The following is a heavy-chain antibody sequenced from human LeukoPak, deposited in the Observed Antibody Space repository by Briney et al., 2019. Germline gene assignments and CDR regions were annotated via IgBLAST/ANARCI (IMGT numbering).Heavy chain of an antibody. V-gene: IGHV3-53*01. CDR3: ARGSCSNIRCHDAFDI. CDR2: IYSGGDT. Sequence: GGSLRLSCAASGFTFSSYGMTWVRQAPGKGLECVSIIYSGGDTYYTDSVKGRFSVSRDNSKNTLYLQMNSLRVDDTAVYYCARGSCSNIRCHDAFDIWGQGTMVTVSS. CDR1: GFTFSSYG. J-gene: IGHJ3*02. D-gene: IGHD2-2*01.